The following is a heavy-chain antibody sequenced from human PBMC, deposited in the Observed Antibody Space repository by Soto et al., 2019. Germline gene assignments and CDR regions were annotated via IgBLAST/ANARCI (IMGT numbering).Heavy chain of an antibody. Sequence: SETLSLTCTVSGGSISSSSYYWGWIRQPPGKGLEWIGSIYYSGSTYYNPSLKSRVTISVDASKNQFSLKLSSVTAADTAVYYCARLRRTPYYYYGMDVWGQGTTVTVS. J-gene: IGHJ6*02. D-gene: IGHD2-15*01. CDR1: GGSISSSSYY. V-gene: IGHV4-39*01. CDR3: ARLRRTPYYYYGMDV. CDR2: IYYSGST.